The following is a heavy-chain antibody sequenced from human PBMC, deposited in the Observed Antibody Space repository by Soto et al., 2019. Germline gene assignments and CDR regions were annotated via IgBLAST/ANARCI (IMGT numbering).Heavy chain of an antibody. D-gene: IGHD2-2*01. CDR3: AAPSSEYQLPTPPDY. V-gene: IGHV3-30*03. Sequence: QVQLVESGGGVVQPGRSLRLSCAASGFTFSSYGMHWVRQAPGKGLEWVAVISYDGSNKYYADSVKGRFTISRDNSKNSRYLQMNSLRAEDTALYYCAAPSSEYQLPTPPDYWGQGTLVTVSS. J-gene: IGHJ4*02. CDR2: ISYDGSNK. CDR1: GFTFSSYG.